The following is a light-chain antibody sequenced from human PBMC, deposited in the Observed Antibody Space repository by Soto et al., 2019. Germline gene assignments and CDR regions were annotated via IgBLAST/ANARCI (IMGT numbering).Light chain of an antibody. CDR1: QSVSSN. Sequence: EIVMTQSPATLSVSLGERATLSCRASQSVSSNLAWYQQKAGQAPRLLIYGASTRATGIPARFSGSGSGTEFTLTISSLQSEDFAVYYCQQYNNWPPPYTFGQGTKLEIK. CDR3: QQYNNWPPPYT. CDR2: GAS. J-gene: IGKJ2*01. V-gene: IGKV3-15*01.